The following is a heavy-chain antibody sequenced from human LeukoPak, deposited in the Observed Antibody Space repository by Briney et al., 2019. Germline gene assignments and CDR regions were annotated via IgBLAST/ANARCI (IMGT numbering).Heavy chain of an antibody. J-gene: IGHJ4*02. CDR3: ARAFMVRGVDLDD. Sequence: ASVTVSCTASGYTFTSYDINWVRQAPGKGLEWVGWMNPNSGNTGYAQKFQGRVTMTRNTSISTAYMELSSLRSEDTAVYYCARAFMVRGVDLDDWGQGTLVTVSS. D-gene: IGHD3-10*01. V-gene: IGHV1-8*01. CDR1: GYTFTSYD. CDR2: MNPNSGNT.